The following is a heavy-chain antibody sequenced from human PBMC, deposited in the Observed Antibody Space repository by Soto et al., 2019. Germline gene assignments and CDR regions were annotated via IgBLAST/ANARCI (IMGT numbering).Heavy chain of an antibody. CDR2: IYYSGST. CDR3: ARDPTGSGRGKAFDI. V-gene: IGHV4-61*01. J-gene: IGHJ3*02. CDR1: GGSVSSCSYY. Sequence: ASEPLSLSCTVSGGSVSSCSYYWIWIRQPRWKGLEWIGYIYYSGSTNYNPSLKSRVTISVDTSKNQFSLKLSSVTAADTAVYYCARDPTGSGRGKAFDIWGQGTMVTVSS. D-gene: IGHD3-10*01.